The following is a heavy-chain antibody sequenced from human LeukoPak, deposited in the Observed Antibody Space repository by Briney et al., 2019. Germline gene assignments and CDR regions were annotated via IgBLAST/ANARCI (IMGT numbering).Heavy chain of an antibody. D-gene: IGHD3-10*01. CDR1: GFTFSSYW. CDR2: INSDGSST. V-gene: IGHV3-74*01. CDR3: AREKYYYGSGNWFDP. Sequence: GGSLRLSCAASGFTFSSYWMHWVRQAPGKGLVWVSRINSDGSSTSYADSVKGRFTISRDNAKNTLYLQMNSLRAEDTAVYYCAREKYYYGSGNWFDPWGQGTLATVSS. J-gene: IGHJ5*02.